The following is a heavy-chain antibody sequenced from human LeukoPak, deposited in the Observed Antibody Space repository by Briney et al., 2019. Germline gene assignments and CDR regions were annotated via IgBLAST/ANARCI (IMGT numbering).Heavy chain of an antibody. Sequence: RPSETLSLTCAVSGGSFSGYYWTWIRQPPGKGLEWIGEINHSGSANYNPSLMSRVTISLDTSKNHFSLNLSSVTAADTAVYYCARGQGTVTTHWGQGTLVTVSS. J-gene: IGHJ4*02. D-gene: IGHD4-11*01. CDR1: GGSFSGYY. CDR3: ARGQGTVTTH. CDR2: INHSGSA. V-gene: IGHV4-34*01.